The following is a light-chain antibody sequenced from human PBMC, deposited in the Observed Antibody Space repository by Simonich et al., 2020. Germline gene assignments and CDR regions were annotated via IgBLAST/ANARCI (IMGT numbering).Light chain of an antibody. Sequence: DIQMTQSPSTLSASVGDRVTITCRPSPSISSWLAWYPQKPGKAPKLLIYKASSFESGVPSRFSGSGSGTEFTLTISSLQPDDFATYYCQQYNSYSYTFGQGTKLEIK. CDR1: PSISSW. V-gene: IGKV1-5*03. CDR2: KAS. J-gene: IGKJ2*01. CDR3: QQYNSYSYT.